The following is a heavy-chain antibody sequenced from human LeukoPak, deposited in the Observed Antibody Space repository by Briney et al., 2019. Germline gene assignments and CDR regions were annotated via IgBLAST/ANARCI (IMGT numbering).Heavy chain of an antibody. CDR1: GGSISSYY. V-gene: IGHV4-59*01. CDR2: IYYSGST. CDR3: ARDVRDGYNLDAFDI. D-gene: IGHD5-24*01. Sequence: SETLSLTCTVSGGSISSYYWSWIRQPPGKGLEWIGYIYYSGSTNYNPSLKSRVTISVDTSTNQFSLKLSSVTAADTAVYYCARDVRDGYNLDAFDIWGQGTMVTVSS. J-gene: IGHJ3*02.